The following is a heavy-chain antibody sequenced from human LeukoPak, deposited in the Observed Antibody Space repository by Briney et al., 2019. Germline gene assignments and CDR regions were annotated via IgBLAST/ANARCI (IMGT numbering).Heavy chain of an antibody. J-gene: IGHJ6*03. V-gene: IGHV1-2*02. CDR1: GYTFTGYY. D-gene: IGHD6-13*01. Sequence: ASVKVSCKASGYTFTGYYMHWVRQAPGQGLEWMGWINPNSGGTNYAQKLQGRVTMTRDTSISTAYMELSRLRSDDTAVYYCARGSSSSWYGSFYYYMDVWGKGTTVTISS. CDR2: INPNSGGT. CDR3: ARGSSSSWYGSFYYYMDV.